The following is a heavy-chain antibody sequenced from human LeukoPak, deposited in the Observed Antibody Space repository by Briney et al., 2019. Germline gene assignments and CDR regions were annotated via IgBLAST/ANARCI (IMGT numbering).Heavy chain of an antibody. J-gene: IGHJ6*02. D-gene: IGHD6-13*01. V-gene: IGHV4-34*01. CDR3: ARVNIGQLVRYYYYGMDV. CDR1: GGSFSGYY. Sequence: PSETLSLTCAVYGGSFSGYYWSWIRQPPGKGLEWIGEINHSGSTNYNPSLKSRVTISVDTPKNQFSLKLSSVTAADTAVYYCARVNIGQLVRYYYYGMDVWGQGTTVTVSS. CDR2: INHSGST.